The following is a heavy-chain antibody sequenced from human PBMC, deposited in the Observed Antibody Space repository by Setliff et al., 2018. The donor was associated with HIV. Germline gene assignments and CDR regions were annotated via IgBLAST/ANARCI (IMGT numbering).Heavy chain of an antibody. V-gene: IGHV4-61*02. D-gene: IGHD3-22*01. CDR1: GGSISSGTDF. J-gene: IGHJ3*02. CDR2: IYTSGST. CDR3: ARRASGYYYGGAFDI. Sequence: SETLSLTCSVSGGSISSGTDFWSWIRQPAGKGLEWIGRIYTSGSTNYNPSLKSRVTISVDTSKNQFSLKLSSVTAADTAVYYCARRASGYYYGGAFDIWGQGTMVTVSS.